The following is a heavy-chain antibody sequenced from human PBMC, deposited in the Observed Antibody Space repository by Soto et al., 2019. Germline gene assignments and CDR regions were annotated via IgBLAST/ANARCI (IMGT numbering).Heavy chain of an antibody. CDR1: GFIVSNNY. V-gene: IGHV3-53*02. CDR2: IYNSGGT. J-gene: IGHJ4*02. D-gene: IGHD1-26*01. CDR3: VRQAWEC. Sequence: EVQLVETGGGLAQPGGSLRLSCAASGFIVSNNYMSWVRQGPGKGLEWVSVIYNSGGTKYADSVKGRFTISRDDSKNTVYLQMNSLRAEDTAVYYCVRQAWECWGQGTLVTVSS.